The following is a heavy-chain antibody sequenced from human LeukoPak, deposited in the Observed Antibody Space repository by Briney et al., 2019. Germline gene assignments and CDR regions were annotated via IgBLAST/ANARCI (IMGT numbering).Heavy chain of an antibody. J-gene: IGHJ4*02. CDR3: YSGSYYVADFDY. CDR1: GGTFSSYA. Sequence: SVKVSCKASGGTFSSYAISWVRQAPAQGLEWMGGIIPIFGTANYAQKFQGRVTITADESTSTAYMELSSLRSEDTAVYYCYSGSYYVADFDYWGQGTLVTVSS. D-gene: IGHD1-26*01. CDR2: IIPIFGTA. V-gene: IGHV1-69*13.